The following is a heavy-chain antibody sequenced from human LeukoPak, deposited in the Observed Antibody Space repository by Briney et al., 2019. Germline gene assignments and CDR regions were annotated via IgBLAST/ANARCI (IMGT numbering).Heavy chain of an antibody. D-gene: IGHD3-22*01. Sequence: GGSLRLSCAASGFTFSSAWMTWVRQAPGKGLEWVGRIKSNTDGGTVDYAAPVKGRFTISRDDSKNTLYLEINNLKAEDIAVYYCSRRRSGFLDYWGQGTLVTVSS. V-gene: IGHV3-15*01. J-gene: IGHJ4*02. CDR1: GFTFSSAW. CDR2: IKSNTDGGTV. CDR3: SRRRSGFLDY.